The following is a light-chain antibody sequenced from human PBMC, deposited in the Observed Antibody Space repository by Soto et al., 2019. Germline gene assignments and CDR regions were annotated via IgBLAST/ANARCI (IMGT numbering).Light chain of an antibody. CDR2: GSS. CDR3: QQYNNWPPKA. Sequence: EIVMTQSPATLSVSPGERATLSCRASQSVSSNLAWYHQKPGQAPMLLIYGSSTRATGIPARFSGSGSGTEFTLTISSLQAEDFAVYYCQQYNNWPPKAFGEGTKVEIK. V-gene: IGKV3-15*01. J-gene: IGKJ1*01. CDR1: QSVSSN.